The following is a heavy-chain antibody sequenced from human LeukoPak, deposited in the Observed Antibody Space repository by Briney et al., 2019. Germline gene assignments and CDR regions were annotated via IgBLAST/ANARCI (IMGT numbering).Heavy chain of an antibody. CDR3: ARGAAGTRFDY. D-gene: IGHD6-13*01. J-gene: IGHJ4*02. V-gene: IGHV4-34*01. CDR2: INHSGST. Sequence: SETLSLTRAVYGGSFSGYYWSWIRQPPGKGLEWIGEINHSGSTNYNPSLKSRVTISVDTSKNQFSLKLSSVTAADTAVYYCARGAAGTRFDYWGQGTLVTVSS. CDR1: GGSFSGYY.